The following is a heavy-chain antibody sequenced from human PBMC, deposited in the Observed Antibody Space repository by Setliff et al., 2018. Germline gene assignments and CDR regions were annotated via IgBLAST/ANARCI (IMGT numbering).Heavy chain of an antibody. V-gene: IGHV4-30-4*08. CDR2: IYSSGST. D-gene: IGHD3-22*01. CDR3: ATHAPNYYDSSGYYLRAFDI. J-gene: IGHJ3*02. Sequence: SETLSLTCTISGGSISSGDYYWSWIRQPPGKGLEWIGYIYSSGSTYYNPSLKSRVTISVDTSKNQFSLKLSSVTAADTAVYYCATHAPNYYDSSGYYLRAFDIWGQGTMVTVSS. CDR1: GGSISSGDYY.